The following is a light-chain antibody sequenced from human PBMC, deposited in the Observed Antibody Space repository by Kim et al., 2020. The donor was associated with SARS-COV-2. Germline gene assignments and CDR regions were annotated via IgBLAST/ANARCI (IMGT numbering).Light chain of an antibody. V-gene: IGKV1-5*03. Sequence: DIQMTQSPSTLSASVGDRVTITCRASQSISSWLAWYQQKPGKAPKLLIYKASSLESGVPSRFSGSGSGTEFTLTISSLQPDDFATYYCQNAGTFGQGTKLEI. CDR2: KAS. CDR1: QSISSW. CDR3: QNAGT. J-gene: IGKJ2*01.